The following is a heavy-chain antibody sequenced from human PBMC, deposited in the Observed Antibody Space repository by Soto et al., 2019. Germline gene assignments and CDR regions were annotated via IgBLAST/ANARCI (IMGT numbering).Heavy chain of an antibody. V-gene: IGHV3-23*01. CDR3: AKDTRYADYVRWFDS. D-gene: IGHD4-17*01. CDR1: GFTFSSHA. J-gene: IGHJ5*01. Sequence: EVHLLESGGGLVQPGGSLRLSCTASGFTFSSHAMTWVRQAPGRGLEGVSGITASGSRTFYADSVKGRFTISRDNSRSTLFLQMNSLRAEDTAVYCCAKDTRYADYVRWFDSWGQGTLVTVSS. CDR2: ITASGSRT.